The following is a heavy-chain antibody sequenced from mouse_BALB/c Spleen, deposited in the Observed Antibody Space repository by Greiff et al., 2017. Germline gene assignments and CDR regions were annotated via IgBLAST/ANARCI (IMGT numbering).Heavy chain of an antibody. CDR2: IRSKSNNYAT. CDR3: EGFAY. CDR1: GFTFHTYA. Sequence: GGGLVQPKGSLKLSRAALGFTFHTYAMNRVRQAPGKGLEGVARIRSKSNNYATYYADSVKDRFTISRDDSQSMLYLQMNDLKTGDTAMYYCEGFAYWGQGTLVTVSA. V-gene: IGHV10-1*02. J-gene: IGHJ3*01.